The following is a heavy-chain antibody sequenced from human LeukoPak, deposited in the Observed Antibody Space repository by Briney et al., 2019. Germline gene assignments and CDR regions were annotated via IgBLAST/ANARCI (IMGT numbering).Heavy chain of an antibody. CDR3: ARGGESSNFDY. J-gene: IGHJ4*02. CDR2: INHSGST. CDR1: GGSFNGYY. V-gene: IGHV4-34*01. D-gene: IGHD3-16*01. Sequence: SETLSLTCAVYGGSFNGYYWSWIRQPPGKGLEWIGEINHSGSTNYNPSLKSRVTISVDTSKNQFSLKLSSVTAADTAVYYCARGGESSNFDYWGQGTLVTVSS.